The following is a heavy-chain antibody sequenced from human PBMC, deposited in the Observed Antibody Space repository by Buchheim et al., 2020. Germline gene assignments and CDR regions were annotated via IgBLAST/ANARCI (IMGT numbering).Heavy chain of an antibody. D-gene: IGHD2-2*01. Sequence: EVQLVESGGGLVQPGGSLRVSCTASGFTFSNYWMTWVCQAPGKGLEWVANIKQDGSDKYYVDSVRGGFTISRDNAKNSLYLQINSLRAEDTAVYYCAPDRAVVAAARFVSWGQGTL. CDR2: IKQDGSDK. CDR1: GFTFSNYW. CDR3: APDRAVVAAARFVS. V-gene: IGHV3-7*01. J-gene: IGHJ4*02.